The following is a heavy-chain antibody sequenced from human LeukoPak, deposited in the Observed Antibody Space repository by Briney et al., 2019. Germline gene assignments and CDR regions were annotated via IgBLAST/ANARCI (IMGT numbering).Heavy chain of an antibody. CDR1: GFTFSSYW. Sequence: PGGSLRLSCAASGFTFSSYWMSWVRQAPGKGLEWVANIKQDGSEKYYVDSVKGRFTISRDNAKNSLYLQMNSLRAEDTAVYYCARDRAVPGRGYNLDCWGQGTLVTVSS. D-gene: IGHD6-19*01. J-gene: IGHJ4*02. CDR2: IKQDGSEK. CDR3: ARDRAVPGRGYNLDC. V-gene: IGHV3-7*05.